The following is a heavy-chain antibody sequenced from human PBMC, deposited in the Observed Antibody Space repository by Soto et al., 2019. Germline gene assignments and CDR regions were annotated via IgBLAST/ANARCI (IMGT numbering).Heavy chain of an antibody. CDR2: IYYSGNS. Sequence: SETLSLTCTVSGDSVTSGDYYWSWVLQPPGKGLEWIVYIYYSGNSNYSPSLKSRVAISLDTSHNQFSLKLSSVTAADTAVYFCARIPVDPYITYWFDPWGQGTLVTVSS. CDR1: GDSVTSGDYY. V-gene: IGHV4-61*08. CDR3: ARIPVDPYITYWFDP. D-gene: IGHD2-15*01. J-gene: IGHJ5*01.